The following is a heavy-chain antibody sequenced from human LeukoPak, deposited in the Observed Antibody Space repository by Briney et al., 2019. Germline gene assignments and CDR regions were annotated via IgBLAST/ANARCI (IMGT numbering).Heavy chain of an antibody. Sequence: PSETPSLTCTVSSGSISSSSYYWGWVRQPPGKGLEWIGTIYYSGRTYYNPSLESRLTISVDTSKNQFSLNLSSVTAADTAVYYCASLGKLGYYFDYWGQGTLVTVSS. CDR2: IYYSGRT. V-gene: IGHV4-39*01. CDR3: ASLGKLGYYFDY. CDR1: SGSISSSSYY. D-gene: IGHD3-16*01. J-gene: IGHJ4*02.